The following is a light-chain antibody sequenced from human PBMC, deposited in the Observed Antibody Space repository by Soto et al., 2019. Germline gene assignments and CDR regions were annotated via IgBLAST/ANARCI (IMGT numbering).Light chain of an antibody. V-gene: IGKV3D-20*02. CDR2: DAY. CDR1: QSVSSSY. CDR3: QVRPMLPIP. Sequence: ESVVKLSPGALSLSTEETDTLTCRASQSVSSSYLAWYQQKPVQAPRLLIYDAYNRATGIPPRFSGSGSGTDFTLTISSLEPEDSAVYYCQVRPMLPIPFGQVTRLAIK. J-gene: IGKJ5*01.